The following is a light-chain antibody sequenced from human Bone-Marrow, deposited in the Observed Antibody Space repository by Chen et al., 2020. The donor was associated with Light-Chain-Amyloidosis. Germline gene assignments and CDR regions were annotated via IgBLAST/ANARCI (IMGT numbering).Light chain of an antibody. CDR1: SSDVGGDNH. CDR3: SSYTITNTLV. J-gene: IGLJ1*01. Sequence: QSALTQPPSVSGSPGQSITISCTGTSSDVGGDNHVSWYQQHPDKAPKLMIYEVTNRPSWVPDRFSGSKSDNTASLTSSGLQTEDEADYFCSSYTITNTLVFGSGTRVTVL. CDR2: EVT. V-gene: IGLV2-14*01.